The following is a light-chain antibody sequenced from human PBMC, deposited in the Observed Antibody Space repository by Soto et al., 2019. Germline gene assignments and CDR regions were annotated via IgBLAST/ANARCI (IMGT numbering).Light chain of an antibody. J-gene: IGKJ5*01. CDR3: QQANSSPLT. V-gene: IGKV1-12*01. CDR1: QGISSW. CDR2: AAS. Sequence: EIQMTQSPSSVSASVGERVTITCRASQGISSWLAWYQQKPGKAPKLLIYAASSLQSGVPSRFSGSGSGTDFPTTISSLQPEYVAYYYCQQANSSPLTFGQGTRLEIK.